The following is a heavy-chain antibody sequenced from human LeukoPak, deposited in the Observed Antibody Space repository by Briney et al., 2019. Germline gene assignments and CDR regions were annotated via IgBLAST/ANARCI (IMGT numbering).Heavy chain of an antibody. Sequence: GGPLRLSCAASGFTFSSYWMSWVRQAPGKGLEWVANIKEDGSDKNYVDSVRGRFTISRDKAKNSLYLQMNSLRAEDTAVYHCARTTAFDYWGQGTLVTVRS. CDR1: GFTFSSYW. V-gene: IGHV3-7*02. CDR3: ARTTAFDY. CDR2: IKEDGSDK. D-gene: IGHD4-17*01. J-gene: IGHJ4*02.